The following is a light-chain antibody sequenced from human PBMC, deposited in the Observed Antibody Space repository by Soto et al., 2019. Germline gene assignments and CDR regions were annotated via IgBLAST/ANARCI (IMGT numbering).Light chain of an antibody. CDR1: QSVSIY. J-gene: IGKJ1*01. Sequence: EIVLTQSPDTLSLSPGERATLSCRASQSVSIYLAWYQHRPGQAPRLLIYGASSRATGIPDRFSGSGSGTDFTLTISRLEPEDFAVYYCQQYGSSPRTFGQGTKV. V-gene: IGKV3-20*01. CDR2: GAS. CDR3: QQYGSSPRT.